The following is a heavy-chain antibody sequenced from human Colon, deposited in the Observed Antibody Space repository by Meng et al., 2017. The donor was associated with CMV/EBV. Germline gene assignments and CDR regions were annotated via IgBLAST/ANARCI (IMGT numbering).Heavy chain of an antibody. D-gene: IGHD2-8*02. V-gene: IGHV2-5*02. CDR2: IHWDDDK. Sequence: PLKGSGPALVKPTQTLTLTCTFSGFSLTTTGAGVAWVRQPPGKAPELLALIHWDDDKRYSPSLKNRLNITKDTSKNQVVLSMTDLDPADTGTFYCARHSLTILTDWGQEPWSPSPQ. CDR3: ARHSLTILTD. J-gene: IGHJ4*01. CDR1: GFSLTTTGAG.